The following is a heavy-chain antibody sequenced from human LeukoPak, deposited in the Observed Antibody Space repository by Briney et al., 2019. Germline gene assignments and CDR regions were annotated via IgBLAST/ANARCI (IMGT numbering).Heavy chain of an antibody. CDR3: ARGVNGDSRFDP. V-gene: IGHV3-74*01. CDR1: GFTFNTYW. Sequence: GGSLRLSCAASGFTFNTYWMHWVRQAPGKGLVWVSRINADGSSTRYADSVKGRFTISRDNDKNTLYLQMNSLRAEDTAVYYCARGVNGDSRFDPWGQGTLVTVSS. J-gene: IGHJ5*02. D-gene: IGHD4-17*01. CDR2: INADGSST.